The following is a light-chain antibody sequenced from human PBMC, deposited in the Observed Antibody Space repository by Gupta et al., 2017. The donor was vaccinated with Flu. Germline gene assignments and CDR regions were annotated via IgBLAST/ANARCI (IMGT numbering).Light chain of an antibody. V-gene: IGLV1-47*01. CDR3: AAWDDSLSGRV. J-gene: IGLJ3*02. Sequence: QSVVTQPPSASGTPGQRVPISSSGRRSNLGTNYVYWYQQRPGTAPKLLVYRNFQRPSGVPDRFSGSKSGTSASLAISGLRSEDEADYYCAAWDDSLSGRVFGGGTRLTVL. CDR2: RNF. CDR1: RSNLGTNY.